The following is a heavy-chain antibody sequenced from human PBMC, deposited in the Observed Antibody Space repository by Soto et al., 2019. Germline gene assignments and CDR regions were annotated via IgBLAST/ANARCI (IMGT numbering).Heavy chain of an antibody. CDR1: GGTFSSYA. D-gene: IGHD2-15*01. V-gene: IGHV1-69*12. J-gene: IGHJ6*02. Sequence: QVQLVQSGAEVKKPGSSVKVSCKASGGTFSSYAISWVRQAPGQGLEWMGGIIPIFGTANYAQKFQGRVTITAEESTSTAYMALSSLRSEDTAVYYCATPCSPLGCYYGMDVWGQGTTVTVSS. CDR3: ATPCSPLGCYYGMDV. CDR2: IIPIFGTA.